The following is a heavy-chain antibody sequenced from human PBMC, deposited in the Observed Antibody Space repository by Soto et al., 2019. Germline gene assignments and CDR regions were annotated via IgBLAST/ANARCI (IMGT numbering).Heavy chain of an antibody. CDR3: GRGRIVVVTAMYFQH. CDR2: INHSGST. V-gene: IGHV4-34*01. D-gene: IGHD2-21*02. CDR1: GGSFSGYY. Sequence: PSETLSLTCAVYGGSFSGYYWSWIRQPPGKGLEWIGEINHSGSTNYNPSLKSRVTISVDTSKNQFSLKLSSVTAADTAVYYCGRGRIVVVTAMYFQHWGQGTLVTV. J-gene: IGHJ1*01.